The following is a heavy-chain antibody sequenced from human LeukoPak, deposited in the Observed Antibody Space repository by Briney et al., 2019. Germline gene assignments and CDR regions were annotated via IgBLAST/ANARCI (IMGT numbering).Heavy chain of an antibody. CDR2: ISRSGSTI. CDR1: GFTISNYY. V-gene: IGHV3-11*04. J-gene: IGHJ1*01. D-gene: IGHD3-10*01. CDR3: ARDDPDPPAVIGPGVVY. Sequence: GGSLSLSCAASGFTISNYYTSWIRQPPGKGLEWLSYISRSGSTIYYAVCMTGRSTTARMPAKKSLYQQMTRLRANETAVYYCARDDPDPPAVIGPGVVYWGQGTRVLVSS.